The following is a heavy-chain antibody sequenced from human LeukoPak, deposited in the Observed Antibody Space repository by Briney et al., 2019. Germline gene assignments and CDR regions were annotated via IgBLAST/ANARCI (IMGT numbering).Heavy chain of an antibody. Sequence: ASVKVSCKASGYTFTSYAMNWVRQAPGQGLEWMGWINTNTGNPTYAQGFTGRFVFSLDTSVSTAYLQISSLKAEDTAVYYCARAAMRQTYYYYYYMDVWGKGTTVTVSS. D-gene: IGHD2-2*01. CDR1: GYTFTSYA. V-gene: IGHV7-4-1*02. J-gene: IGHJ6*03. CDR2: INTNTGNP. CDR3: ARAAMRQTYYYYYYMDV.